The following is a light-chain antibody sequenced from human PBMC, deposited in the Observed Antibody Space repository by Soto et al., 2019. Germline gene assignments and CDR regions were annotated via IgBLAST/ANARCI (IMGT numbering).Light chain of an antibody. Sequence: QSALTQPASVSGSPGQSITISCTGTSSDFGAYNYVSWYQQYPGKVPKLLIHGHIYRPSGVPDRFSGSKSGTSASLAITGLQAEDEAVYYCQSYDSRLSGSVFGGGTKVTVL. CDR2: GHI. V-gene: IGLV2-14*01. CDR1: SSDFGAYNY. J-gene: IGLJ3*02. CDR3: QSYDSRLSGSV.